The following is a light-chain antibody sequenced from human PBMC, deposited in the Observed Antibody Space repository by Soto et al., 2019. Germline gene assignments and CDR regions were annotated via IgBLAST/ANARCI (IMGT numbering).Light chain of an antibody. CDR3: AAWDGSLSGPYV. CDR1: SSNIGSNY. J-gene: IGLJ1*01. CDR2: RNN. Sequence: QSVLTQPPSASGTPGQRVTISCSGSSSNIGSNYVYWYQQLPGTAPKLLIYRNNQRPSGVPDRFSGSKSGTSASLAISGLRSEDEAEYYCAAWDGSLSGPYVFGTGNKVTVL. V-gene: IGLV1-47*01.